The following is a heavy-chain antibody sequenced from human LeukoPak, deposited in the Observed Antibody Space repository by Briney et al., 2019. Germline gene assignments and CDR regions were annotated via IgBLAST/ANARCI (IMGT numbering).Heavy chain of an antibody. CDR2: STSDGSGT. CDR3: ARDRGGRFDP. V-gene: IGHV3-74*01. CDR1: GFNFSNHW. J-gene: IGHJ5*02. Sequence: GGSPRLSCAGSGFNFSNHWMHWVRQAPGKGLVWVSRSTSDGSGTSYADSVKGRFTISRDNAKNTLYLQMNSLRAEDTAVYYCARDRGGRFDPWGQGTLVTVSS.